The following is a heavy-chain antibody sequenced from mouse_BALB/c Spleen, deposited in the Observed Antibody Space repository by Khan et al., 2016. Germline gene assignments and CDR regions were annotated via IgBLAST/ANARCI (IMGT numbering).Heavy chain of an antibody. CDR1: GFTFSSFW. CDR2: INSDGSAI. CDR3: VRYGISWYLDV. Sequence: EVQLLETGGGLVQPGGSRGLSCEASGFTFSSFWMSWVRQTPGKALEWIGDINSDGSAINYAPSLQDQFIIFRDNDKSTLYLQMSNVRSEDTDTFFCVRYGISWYLDVCGAGTPCTVSS. J-gene: IGHJ1*01. D-gene: IGHD4-1*01. V-gene: IGHV11-2*02.